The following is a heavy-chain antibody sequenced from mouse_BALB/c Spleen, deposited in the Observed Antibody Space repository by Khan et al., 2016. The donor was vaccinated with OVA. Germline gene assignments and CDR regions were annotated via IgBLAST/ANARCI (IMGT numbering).Heavy chain of an antibody. CDR2: ISPGVGYI. CDR1: GYNFTNYW. J-gene: IGHJ1*01. D-gene: IGHD3-1*01. V-gene: IGHV1-63*01. CDR3: TRGATWFFDV. Sequence: QVQLQQSGAELVRPGTSVKISCKASGYNFTNYWLGWVKQSPGHGLEWIGDISPGVGYINYHEKFKGRAKLTAGQSSSTAYIQIRCLTSEDSAVYFGTRGATWFFDVWGAGTTVTVSS.